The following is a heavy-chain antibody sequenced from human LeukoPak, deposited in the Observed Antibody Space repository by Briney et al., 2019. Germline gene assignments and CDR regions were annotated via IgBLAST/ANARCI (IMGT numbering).Heavy chain of an antibody. J-gene: IGHJ4*02. CDR3: ARGFCSHEICQVFTH. CDR1: GGAVNSYY. D-gene: IGHD3-3*01. CDR2: ISHSGNT. V-gene: IGHV4-59*02. Sequence: SETLSLTCTVSGGAVNSYYWSFIRQTPGKGLEWIGYISHSGNTDYAPPLKSRVTMSLDTSKNQFSLKLTSVTAADTALYYCARGFCSHEICQVFTHWGQGTLVTVSS.